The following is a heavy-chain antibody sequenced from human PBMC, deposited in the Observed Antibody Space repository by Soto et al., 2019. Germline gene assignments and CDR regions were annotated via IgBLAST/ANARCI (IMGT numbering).Heavy chain of an antibody. Sequence: QVQLVQSGAEVKKPGASVKVSCKASGYTFTSYAMHWVRQAPGQRLEWMGWINAGNGNTKYSQKFQGRVTITRATSASTAYMELSSLRSEDTAVYYCAREGPGVVPAASNWFDPWGQGTLVTVSS. D-gene: IGHD2-2*01. V-gene: IGHV1-3*01. CDR1: GYTFTSYA. CDR3: AREGPGVVPAASNWFDP. J-gene: IGHJ5*02. CDR2: INAGNGNT.